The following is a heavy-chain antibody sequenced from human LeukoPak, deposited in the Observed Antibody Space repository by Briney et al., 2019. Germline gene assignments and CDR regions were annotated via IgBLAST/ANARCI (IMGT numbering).Heavy chain of an antibody. J-gene: IGHJ4*02. D-gene: IGHD3-16*01. Sequence: ASVKVSRQAFGYSLTHYYLHWVGQAPGQRREWVGEINPSGGSTSYEEKFQDRISVISDTYTNKVYMDESSLRSEDTATYYCARGAPTTRLGAVRFDYWGQGSLLTVAS. CDR3: ARGAPTTRLGAVRFDY. V-gene: IGHV1-46*01. CDR2: INPSGGST. CDR1: GYSLTHYY.